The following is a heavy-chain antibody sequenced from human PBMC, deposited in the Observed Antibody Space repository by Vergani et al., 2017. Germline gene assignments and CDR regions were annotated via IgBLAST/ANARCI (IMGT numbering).Heavy chain of an antibody. D-gene: IGHD2-15*01. CDR3: AKDMRGCSGGSCYSYYYGMNV. CDR1: GFTFDDYA. CDR2: ISWDGGST. V-gene: IGHV3-43D*03. Sequence: VHLVESGGGVVQPGRSLRLSCAASGFTFDDYAMHWVRQAPGKGLEWVSLISWDGGSTYYADSVKGRFTISRDNSKNSLYLQMNSLRAEDTALYYCAKDMRGCSGGSCYSYYYGMNVWGQGTTVTVSS. J-gene: IGHJ6*02.